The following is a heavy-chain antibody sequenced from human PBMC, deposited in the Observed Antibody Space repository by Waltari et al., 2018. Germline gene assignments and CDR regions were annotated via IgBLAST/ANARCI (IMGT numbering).Heavy chain of an antibody. V-gene: IGHV3-74*01. Sequence: EVQLVESGGGLVHPGGSLRVSCAASGFPFSSYWMHWVRQAPGNGLVWGSHMNSAGTTTTYADSVKGRFTISRDNAKNTLYLQMNSLRAEDTAVYYCARESSSTFDSWGQGTLVTVSS. D-gene: IGHD6-6*01. CDR3: ARESSSTFDS. CDR1: GFPFSSYW. CDR2: MNSAGTTT. J-gene: IGHJ4*02.